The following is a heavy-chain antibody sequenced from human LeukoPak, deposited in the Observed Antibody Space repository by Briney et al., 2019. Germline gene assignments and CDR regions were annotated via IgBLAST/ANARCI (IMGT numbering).Heavy chain of an antibody. CDR1: GFTFSSYA. CDR3: AKVSLEWLLFD. J-gene: IGHJ4*02. D-gene: IGHD3-3*01. CDR2: ISGSGGST. V-gene: IGHV3-23*01. Sequence: GGSLRLSCAASGFTFSSYAMSWVRQAPGKGLEWVSAISGSGGSTYYADSVKGRFTISRDNSKNTLYLQMNGLRAEDTAVYYCAKVSLEWLLFDWGQGTLVTVSS.